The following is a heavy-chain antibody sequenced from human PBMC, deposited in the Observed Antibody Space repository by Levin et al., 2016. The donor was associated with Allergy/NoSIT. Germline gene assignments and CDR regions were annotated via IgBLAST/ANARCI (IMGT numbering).Heavy chain of an antibody. Sequence: SETLSLTCTVSGGSISSVYWSWIRQAPREGTGVVGVYLLQWEHQLQPSLKSRVTISVDTSKNQFSLKLSSVTAADTAVYFCARGDVVAFDWGRGALVTGLL. J-gene: IGHJ4*02. V-gene: IGHV4-59*12. CDR3: ARGDVVAFD. CDR1: GGSISSVY. CDR2: LLQWEH. D-gene: IGHD2-21*01.